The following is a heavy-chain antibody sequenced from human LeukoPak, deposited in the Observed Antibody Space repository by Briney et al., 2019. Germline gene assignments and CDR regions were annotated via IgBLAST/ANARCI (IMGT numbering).Heavy chain of an antibody. CDR2: ISGRGGGT. CDR3: ARYGNGEWLAHYAFDV. D-gene: IGHD6-19*01. J-gene: IGHJ3*01. Sequence: GGSLRLSCTASGFIFTNYAMSWVRQAAGKGLEWVSVISGRGGGTYFADSVKGRFTISRDNSRNTVYLQMNSLRAEDTAVYYCARYGNGEWLAHYAFDVWGQGTMVTVAS. V-gene: IGHV3-23*01. CDR1: GFIFTNYA.